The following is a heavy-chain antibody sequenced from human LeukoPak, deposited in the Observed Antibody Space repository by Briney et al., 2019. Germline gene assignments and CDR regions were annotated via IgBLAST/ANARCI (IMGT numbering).Heavy chain of an antibody. V-gene: IGHV3-9*01. CDR3: AKEAPYSSSGGLFDY. J-gene: IGHJ4*02. Sequence: GRSLRLSCAASGFTFDDYAMHWVRQAPGKGLEWVSGISWNSGSIGYADSVKGRFTISRDNSKNSLYLQMNSLRTEDTALYYCAKEAPYSSSGGLFDYWGQGTLVTVSS. CDR1: GFTFDDYA. CDR2: ISWNSGSI. D-gene: IGHD6-13*01.